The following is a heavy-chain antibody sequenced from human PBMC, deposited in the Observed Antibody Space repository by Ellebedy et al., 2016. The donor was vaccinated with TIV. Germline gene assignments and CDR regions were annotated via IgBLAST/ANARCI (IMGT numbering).Heavy chain of an antibody. V-gene: IGHV1-3*01. J-gene: IGHJ5*02. CDR1: GYSFSAYH. CDR3: ARRGSTVATPTGYNYFDP. D-gene: IGHD4-23*01. CDR2: INAGNGNP. Sequence: ASVKVSCKASGYSFSAYHIHWVRQAPGQSLEWLGWINAGNGNPHYSQKFQGRVAITRDTSATTAYMELSNLISEDTAVYYCARRGSTVATPTGYNYFDPWGQGTLVTVSS.